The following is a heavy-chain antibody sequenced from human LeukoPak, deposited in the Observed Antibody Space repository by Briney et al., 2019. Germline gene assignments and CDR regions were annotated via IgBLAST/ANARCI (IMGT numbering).Heavy chain of an antibody. CDR2: IYYSGST. V-gene: IGHV4-59*01. CDR3: ARRPTTHYGMDV. D-gene: IGHD5-12*01. J-gene: IGHJ6*02. Sequence: SETLSLTCTVSGGSISSYYWSWIRQPPGKGLEWIGYIYYSGSTNYNPSLKSRVTISVDTSKNQFSLKLSSVTAADTVVYYCARRPTTHYGMDVWGQGTTVTVSS. CDR1: GGSISSYY.